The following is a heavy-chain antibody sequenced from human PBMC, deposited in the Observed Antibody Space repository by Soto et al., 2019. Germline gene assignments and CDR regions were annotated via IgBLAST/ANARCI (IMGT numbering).Heavy chain of an antibody. CDR2: IYYSGRT. D-gene: IGHD5-18*01. V-gene: IGHV4-59*08. Sequence: SETLSLTCTVSGGSISSYYWRWIRQPPGKGLEWIGYIYYSGRTNYNPSLKSRVTISVDTSKNQFSLKLSSVTAADTDVYYCARRYGSCFDYWGQGTLVTVSS. J-gene: IGHJ4*02. CDR1: GGSISSYY. CDR3: ARRYGSCFDY.